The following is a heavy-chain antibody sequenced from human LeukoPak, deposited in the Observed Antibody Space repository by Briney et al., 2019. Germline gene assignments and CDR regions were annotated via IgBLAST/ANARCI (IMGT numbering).Heavy chain of an antibody. J-gene: IGHJ6*03. CDR3: AREGREFDSTGSRYFYYYMDV. Sequence: PSETLSLTCTVSGGSINSGTNYWSWIRQPAGKGLEWIGRVYTSGSTSYNPSLKSRVTMSVDTSNNQFSLKLSSVTAADTAVYYCAREGREFDSTGSRYFYYYMDVWGKGTTVTVSS. D-gene: IGHD1-14*01. CDR2: VYTSGST. CDR1: GGSINSGTNY. V-gene: IGHV4-61*02.